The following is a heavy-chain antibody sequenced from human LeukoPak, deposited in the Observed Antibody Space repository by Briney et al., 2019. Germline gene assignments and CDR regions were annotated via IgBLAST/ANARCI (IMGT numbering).Heavy chain of an antibody. CDR2: IYTSGST. J-gene: IGHJ6*04. CDR1: GGSISSGDYY. V-gene: IGHV4-61*02. CDR3: ARMSYYRMDV. Sequence: SETLSLTCTVSGGSISSGDYYWSWIRQPAGKGLEWIGRIYTSGSTNYNPSLKSRVTMSVDTSKNQFSLKLSSVTAADTAVYYCARMSYYRMDVWGKGTTVTVSS.